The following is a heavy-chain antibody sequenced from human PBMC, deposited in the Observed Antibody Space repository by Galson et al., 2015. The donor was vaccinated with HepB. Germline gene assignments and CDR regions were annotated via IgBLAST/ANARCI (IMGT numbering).Heavy chain of an antibody. CDR3: ARYYGNYRALDY. V-gene: IGHV3-33*04. CDR2: IWYDGSKD. CDR1: GNTFSSHG. Sequence: SLRLSCAASGNTFSSHGMHWVRQAPGKGLEWVALIWYDGSKDYYADSVKGRFAVSRDNSKNVLYLQMNSLRAEDTAVHYCARYYGNYRALDYWGQGTLVTVSS. J-gene: IGHJ4*02. D-gene: IGHD4-11*01.